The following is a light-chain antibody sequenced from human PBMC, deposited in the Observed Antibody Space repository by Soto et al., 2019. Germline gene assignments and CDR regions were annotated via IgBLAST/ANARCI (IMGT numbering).Light chain of an antibody. J-gene: IGLJ1*01. CDR1: NSDVGAYNY. Sequence: QSALTQPASVSGSPGQSITISCTGTNSDVGAYNYVSWYQQHPGKAPKLMIFEVSNRPSGVSNRFSGSKSGNTASLTISGLHAEDEGDYYCASYTTSITYVFGTGTKLTVL. CDR2: EVS. V-gene: IGLV2-14*01. CDR3: ASYTTSITYV.